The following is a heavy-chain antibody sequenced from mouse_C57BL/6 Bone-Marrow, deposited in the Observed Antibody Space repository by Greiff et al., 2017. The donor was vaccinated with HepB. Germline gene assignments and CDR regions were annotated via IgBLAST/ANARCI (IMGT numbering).Heavy chain of an antibody. D-gene: IGHD2-13*01. J-gene: IGHJ2*01. CDR2: IYPRSGNT. CDR1: GYTFTSYG. CDR3: ARAMVKGY. V-gene: IGHV1-81*01. Sequence: QVQLKESGAELARPGASVKLSCKASGYTFTSYGISWVKQRTGQGLEWIGEIYPRSGNTYYNEKFKGKATLTADKSYSTAYMELRSLTSEDSAVYFCARAMVKGYWGQGTTLTVSS.